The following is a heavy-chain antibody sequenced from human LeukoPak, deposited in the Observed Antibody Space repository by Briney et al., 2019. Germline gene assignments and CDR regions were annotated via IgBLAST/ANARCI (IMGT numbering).Heavy chain of an antibody. CDR3: ASSVECFDY. CDR1: GGSFSGYY. V-gene: IGHV4-34*01. D-gene: IGHD3-3*01. J-gene: IGHJ4*02. CDR2: INHSGST. Sequence: SETLSLTCAVYGGSFSGYYWGWIRQPPGKGLEWIGEINHSGSTNYNPSLKSRVTISVDTSKNQFSLKLSSVTAADTAVYYCASSVECFDYWGQGTLVTVSS.